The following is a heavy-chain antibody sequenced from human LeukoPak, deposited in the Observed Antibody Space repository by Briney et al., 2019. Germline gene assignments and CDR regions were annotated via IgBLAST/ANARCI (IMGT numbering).Heavy chain of an antibody. CDR1: GYTFTGYY. V-gene: IGHV1-2*02. D-gene: IGHD6-13*01. Sequence: GASVKVSCKASGYTFTGYYMHWVRQAPGQGLEWMGWINHNSGGTNYAQKFQGRVTMTRDTSISTAYMELSRLRSDDTAVYYCARVRSWTYFDYWGQGTLVTVSS. CDR3: ARVRSWTYFDY. J-gene: IGHJ4*02. CDR2: INHNSGGT.